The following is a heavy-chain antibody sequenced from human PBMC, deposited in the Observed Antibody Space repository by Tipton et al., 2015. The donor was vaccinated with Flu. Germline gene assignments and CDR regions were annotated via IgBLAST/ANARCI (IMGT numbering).Heavy chain of an antibody. CDR3: ARDGTGGSAFDI. V-gene: IGHV4-61*02. J-gene: IGHJ3*02. Sequence: TLSLTCTVSGSSINSGYNYWSWIRQPAGEGLEWVGRIYVSGSTNYNPSLKSRLTTSLDTSKNQFSLKLSSATAADTAVYYCARDGTGGSAFDIWGQGTLVTVSS. CDR2: IYVSGST. CDR1: GSSINSGYNY. D-gene: IGHD7-27*01.